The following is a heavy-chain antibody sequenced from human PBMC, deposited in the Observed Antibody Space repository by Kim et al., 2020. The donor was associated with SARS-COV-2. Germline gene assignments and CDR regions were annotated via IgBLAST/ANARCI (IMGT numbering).Heavy chain of an antibody. Sequence: GGSPRLSCAASGFTFSSYWMHWVRQGPGKGLVWVSRINRDGSTTGYADSVRGRFTVSRDNAENTLYLQMNSLRAEDTAVYYCTRGAFGSTWLNFDFWGQGALVTVSS. J-gene: IGHJ4*02. D-gene: IGHD6-19*01. CDR3: TRGAFGSTWLNFDF. V-gene: IGHV3-74*01. CDR2: INRDGSTT. CDR1: GFTFSSYW.